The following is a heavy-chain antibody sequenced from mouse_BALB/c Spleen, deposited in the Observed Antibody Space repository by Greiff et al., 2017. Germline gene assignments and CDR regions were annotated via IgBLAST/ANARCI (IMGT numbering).Heavy chain of an antibody. J-gene: IGHJ4*01. CDR2: ISSGSSTI. Sequence: DVMLVESGGGLVQPGGSRKLSCAASGFTFSSFGMHWVRQAPEKGLEWVAYISSGSSTIYYADTVKGRFTISRDNPKNTLFLQMTSLRSEDTAMYYCARLYYGSSYAMDYWGQGTSVTVSS. CDR1: GFTFSSFG. CDR3: ARLYYGSSYAMDY. V-gene: IGHV5-17*02. D-gene: IGHD1-1*01.